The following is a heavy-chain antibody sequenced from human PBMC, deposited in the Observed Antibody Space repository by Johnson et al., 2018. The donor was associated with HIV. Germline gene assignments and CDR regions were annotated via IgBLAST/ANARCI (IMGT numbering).Heavy chain of an antibody. V-gene: IGHV3-49*03. J-gene: IGHJ3*02. Sequence: AQLVESGGGLVQPGRSLRLSCTGSGFTFGDYAMSWFRQAPGKGPEWVGFIRSKEYGGTTEYAASVNGRFIISRDDSKSIAYLQMNSLKTEDTALYYCSRVPRKGVSPDAFDIWGQGTMVTVSS. CDR2: IRSKEYGGTT. CDR1: GFTFGDYA. CDR3: SRVPRKGVSPDAFDI.